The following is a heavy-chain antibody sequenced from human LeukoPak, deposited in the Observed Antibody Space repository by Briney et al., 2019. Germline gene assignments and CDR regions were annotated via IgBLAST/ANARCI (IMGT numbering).Heavy chain of an antibody. D-gene: IGHD6-19*01. V-gene: IGHV4-39*01. J-gene: IGHJ4*02. CDR1: GGSISSSSYY. Sequence: SETLSLTCTVSGGSISSSSYYWGWIRQPPGKGREWIGSMYASGSTYYNPSLKSRVTISVDTSKNQFSLKLSSVTAADTAVYYCARPGYSSGWYVYWGQGTLVTVSS. CDR3: ARPGYSSGWYVY. CDR2: MYASGST.